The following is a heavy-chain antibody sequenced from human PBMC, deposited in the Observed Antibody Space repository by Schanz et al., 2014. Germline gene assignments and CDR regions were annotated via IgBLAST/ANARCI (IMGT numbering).Heavy chain of an antibody. V-gene: IGHV3-33*08. CDR1: GFTVTNAW. CDR3: AKGPYYYYYMDV. J-gene: IGHJ6*03. CDR2: IWSDGTNE. Sequence: AHLVESGGGLVKPGGSLTLSCAASGFTVTNAWMSWVRQAPGKGLEWVAVIWSDGTNEYYADSVKGRFTISGDSSKYTVYLQMNSLRADDTAVYYCAKGPYYYYYMDVWGNGTTVTVSS.